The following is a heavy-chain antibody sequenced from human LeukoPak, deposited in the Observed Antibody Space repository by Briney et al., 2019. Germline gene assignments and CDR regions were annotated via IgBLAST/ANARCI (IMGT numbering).Heavy chain of an antibody. V-gene: IGHV4-34*01. D-gene: IGHD3-10*01. J-gene: IGHJ4*02. CDR1: GGSFSGYY. CDR3: ARATGH. CDR2: INHSGST. Sequence: SETLSLTCAVYGGSFSGYYWSWIRQPPGKGLEWIGEINHSGSTNYNPSLKSRVTLSVDTSKNQFSLKLSSVTAADTAVYYCARATGHWGQGTLVTVSS.